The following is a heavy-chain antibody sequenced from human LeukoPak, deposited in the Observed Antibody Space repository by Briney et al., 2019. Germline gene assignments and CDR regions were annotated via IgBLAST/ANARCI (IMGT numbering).Heavy chain of an antibody. CDR1: GGSFSGYY. Sequence: SETLSLTCAVYGGSFSGYYWSWIRQPPGKGLEWIGEINHSGSTNYNPSLKSRVTISVDTSKSQFSLKLSSVTAADTAVYYCARSSTRLPDYWGQGTLVTVSS. V-gene: IGHV4-34*01. CDR2: INHSGST. J-gene: IGHJ4*02. D-gene: IGHD3-3*02. CDR3: ARSSTRLPDY.